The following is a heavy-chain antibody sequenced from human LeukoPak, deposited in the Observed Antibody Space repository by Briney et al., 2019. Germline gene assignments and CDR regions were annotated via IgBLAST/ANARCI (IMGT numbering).Heavy chain of an antibody. CDR2: INHSGST. J-gene: IGHJ4*02. CDR1: GGSFSGFY. CDR3: ARAGYSSGWYRGSPDY. Sequence: SETLSLTCAVSGGSFSGFYWSWIRQPPGKGLEWIGEINHSGSTNYNPSLKSRVTISVDTSKNQFSLKLSSVTAADTAVYYCARAGYSSGWYRGSPDYWGQGTLVTVSS. V-gene: IGHV4-34*01. D-gene: IGHD6-19*01.